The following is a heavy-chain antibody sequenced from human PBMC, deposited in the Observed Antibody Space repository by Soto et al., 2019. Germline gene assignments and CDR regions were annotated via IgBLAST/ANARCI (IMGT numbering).Heavy chain of an antibody. V-gene: IGHV4-39*01. Sequence: SETLSLTCTVSGGSISSNSYYWGWIRQPPGKGLEWIGNIYYSGSTYYNPSLKSRVTISVDTSKSQFSLKLTSVTAADTAVYFCARNPGWARGWAYYFDSWGLGTLVTVYS. D-gene: IGHD6-19*01. CDR2: IYYSGST. CDR3: ARNPGWARGWAYYFDS. J-gene: IGHJ4*02. CDR1: GGSISSNSYY.